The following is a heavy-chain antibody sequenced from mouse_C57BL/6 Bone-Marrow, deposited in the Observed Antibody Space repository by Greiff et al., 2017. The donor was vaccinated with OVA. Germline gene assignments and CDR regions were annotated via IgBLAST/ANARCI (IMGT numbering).Heavy chain of an antibody. J-gene: IGHJ1*03. V-gene: IGHV1-80*01. D-gene: IGHD1-1*01. CDR1: GYAFSSYW. CDR3: ARAAPVVSYDFDV. CDR2: IYPGGGDT. Sequence: QVQLQQSGAELVKPGASVKISCKASGYAFSSYWVNWVKQRPGKGLEWIGQIYPGGGDTNYNGKFKGKATLTADKSSSTVYMQLSSLTSEDSAVYFCARAAPVVSYDFDVWGKGTTVTVSS.